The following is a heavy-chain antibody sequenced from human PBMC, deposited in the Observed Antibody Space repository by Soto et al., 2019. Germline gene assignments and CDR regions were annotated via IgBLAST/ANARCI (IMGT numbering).Heavy chain of an antibody. CDR3: VAHLYCPYDCSQAGFDN. CDR1: GFTFTYFA. D-gene: IGHD2-8*01. V-gene: IGHV3-30-3*01. CDR2: ISYDGSRK. Sequence: QVQLVESGGDVVQPGRSLRLSCAASGFTFTYFAFHWVRQAPGKGLEWVTVISYDGSRKYYAESVKGRFTISRDDSKDTVYLQKNSLRAEDTAMYYCVAHLYCPYDCSQAGFDNCGQGTAVTVS. J-gene: IGHJ3*02.